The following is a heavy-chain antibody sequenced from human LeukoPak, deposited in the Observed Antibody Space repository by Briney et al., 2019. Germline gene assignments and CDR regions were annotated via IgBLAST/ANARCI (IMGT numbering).Heavy chain of an antibody. CDR3: ARVEYSGNGNLY. CDR1: GLTFINYW. J-gene: IGHJ4*02. D-gene: IGHD1-26*01. CDR2: INRDGSGK. V-gene: IGHV3-7*03. Sequence: GGSLGLSCAGSGLTFINYWMTWVRRVPGKGLEWVANINRDGSGKYYLPSVRGRFTISKDDAKDSLYLQMDSLRPEDTAIYYCARVEYSGNGNLYWGQGTLVTVSS.